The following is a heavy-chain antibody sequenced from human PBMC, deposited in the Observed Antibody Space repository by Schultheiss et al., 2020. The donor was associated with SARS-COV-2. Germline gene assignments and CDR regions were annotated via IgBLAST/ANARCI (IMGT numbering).Heavy chain of an antibody. CDR2: ISYDGSNK. D-gene: IGHD2-2*01. V-gene: IGHV3-30*18. CDR1: GFTFSSYG. J-gene: IGHJ4*02. Sequence: SCAASGFTFSSYGMHWVRQAPGKGLEWVAVISYDGSNKYYADSVKGRFTISRDNSKNTLYLQMNSLRAEDTAVYYCAKSRAMDDYWGQGTLVTVSS. CDR3: AKSRAMDDY.